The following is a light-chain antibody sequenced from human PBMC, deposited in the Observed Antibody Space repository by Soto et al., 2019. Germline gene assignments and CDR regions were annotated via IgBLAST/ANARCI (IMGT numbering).Light chain of an antibody. CDR3: QQYGSSPTT. V-gene: IGKV3-20*01. Sequence: EIVMTQSPATLSVSPGERATLSCRASQSVSSDLAWYHQKPGQAPRLLIYGASSRATGIPDRFSGSGSGTDFTLTISRLEPEDFAVYYCQQYGSSPTTFGQGTRLEI. J-gene: IGKJ5*01. CDR2: GAS. CDR1: QSVSSD.